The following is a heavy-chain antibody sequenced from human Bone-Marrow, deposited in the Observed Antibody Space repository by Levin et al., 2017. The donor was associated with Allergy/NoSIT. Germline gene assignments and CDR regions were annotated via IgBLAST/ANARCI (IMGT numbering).Heavy chain of an antibody. CDR2: IANKVGNYNT. CDR1: GFTFTDHY. D-gene: IGHD5-12*01. Sequence: GGSLRLSCAGSGFTFTDHYIDWVRQAPGMGLEWVGRIANKVGNYNTQYAASVKGRFTISRDDSKNSVYLQMSSLKTEDTAVYCCADVGHSYGLDVWGEGTAVTVSS. J-gene: IGHJ6*04. V-gene: IGHV3-72*01. CDR3: ADVGHSYGLDV.